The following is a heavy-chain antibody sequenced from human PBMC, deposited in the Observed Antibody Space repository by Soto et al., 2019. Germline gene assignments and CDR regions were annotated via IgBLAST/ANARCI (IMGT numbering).Heavy chain of an antibody. V-gene: IGHV1-8*01. CDR2: MNPNSGNT. CDR1: GYTFTSYD. CDR3: ERDNWNLNWFDP. Sequence: QVQLVQSGAEVKKPGASVKVSCKASGYTFTSYDINWVRQATGQGLEWMGWMNPNSGNTGYAQKFQGRVTMTRTTSISTAYTELSSLRSEDPAVYYCERDNWNLNWFDPWGQGTLVTVSS. J-gene: IGHJ5*02. D-gene: IGHD1-1*01.